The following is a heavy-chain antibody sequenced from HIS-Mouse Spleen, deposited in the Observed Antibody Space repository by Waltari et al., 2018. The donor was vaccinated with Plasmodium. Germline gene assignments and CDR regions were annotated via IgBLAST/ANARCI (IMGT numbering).Heavy chain of an antibody. CDR1: GFTFSSYG. CDR3: AKEVLGYYDFWSRPDY. J-gene: IGHJ4*02. CDR2: ISYDGSNK. Sequence: QVQLVESGGGVVQPGRSLRLSCAASGFTFSSYGMHWVRQALGKGLEWVAVISYDGSNKYYADSVKGRFTISRDNSKNTLYLQMNSLRAEDTAVYYCAKEVLGYYDFWSRPDYWGQGTLVTVSS. D-gene: IGHD3-3*01. V-gene: IGHV3-30*18.